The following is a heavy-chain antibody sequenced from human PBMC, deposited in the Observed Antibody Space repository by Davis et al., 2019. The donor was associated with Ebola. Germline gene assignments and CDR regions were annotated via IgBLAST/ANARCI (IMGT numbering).Heavy chain of an antibody. CDR2: IIPVVDTK. D-gene: IGHD2-15*01. Sequence: AASVKVSCKTSGGTFTNYAVNWVRQAPGQGLEWMGRIIPVVDTKDYAQKFQGRVTMTRDTSTSTVYMELSSLRSEDTAVYYCAREIVVVVAATGYYYYGMDVWGKGTTVTVSS. V-gene: IGHV1-69*04. CDR1: GGTFTNYA. J-gene: IGHJ6*04. CDR3: AREIVVVVAATGYYYYGMDV.